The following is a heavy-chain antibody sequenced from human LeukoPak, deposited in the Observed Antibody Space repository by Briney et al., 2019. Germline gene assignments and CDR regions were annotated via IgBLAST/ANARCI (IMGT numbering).Heavy chain of an antibody. D-gene: IGHD2-15*01. CDR2: IYSGGST. CDR1: GFTFSSYS. J-gene: IGHJ4*02. CDR3: ARMPQTRYCSGGSRYSRWYYFDY. Sequence: PGGSLRLSCAASGFTFSSYSMNWVRQAPGKGLEWVSVIYSGGSTYYADSVKRRFTISKDNSKNTLYLQMNSQRAEDTAVYYCARMPQTRYCSGGSRYSRWYYFDYWGQGTLVTVSS. V-gene: IGHV3-53*01.